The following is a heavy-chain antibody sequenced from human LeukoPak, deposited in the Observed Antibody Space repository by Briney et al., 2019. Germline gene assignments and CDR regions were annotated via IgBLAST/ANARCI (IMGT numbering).Heavy chain of an antibody. CDR2: IIPIFGTA. V-gene: IGHV1-69*13. J-gene: IGHJ5*02. CDR1: GGTFTSYA. CDR3: AKVPECSSTSCYYNWFDP. Sequence: SVKVSCKASGGTFTSYAISWVRQAPGQGLEWMGGIIPIFGTANYAQKFQGRVTITSDESTSTAYMELSSLRSEDTAVYYCAKVPECSSTSCYYNWFDPWGQGTLVTVSS. D-gene: IGHD2-2*01.